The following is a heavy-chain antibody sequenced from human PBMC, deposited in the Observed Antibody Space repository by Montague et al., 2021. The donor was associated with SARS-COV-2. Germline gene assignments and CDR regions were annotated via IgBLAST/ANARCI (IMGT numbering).Heavy chain of an antibody. Sequence: SETLSLTCAVYGGSFSDYYWSWIRQSPGKGLEWIGEIYHIGTTNYNPSLKSRVSISKDTSKNQISLKMNSVTAADTAVYYCARGVLTTHMLVVVMAGASNRFDPWGQGTLVTVSS. CDR1: GGSFSDYY. CDR2: IYHIGTT. V-gene: IGHV4-34*01. J-gene: IGHJ5*02. CDR3: ARGVLTTHMLVVVMAGASNRFDP. D-gene: IGHD3-22*01.